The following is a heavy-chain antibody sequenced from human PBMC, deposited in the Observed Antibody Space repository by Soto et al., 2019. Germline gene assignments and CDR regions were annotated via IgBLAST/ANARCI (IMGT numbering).Heavy chain of an antibody. CDR1: GYTFTSYG. J-gene: IGHJ3*02. V-gene: IGHV1-18*01. Sequence: ASVKVSCKASGYTFTSYGISWVRQAPGQGLEWMGWISAYNGNTNYAQKLQGRVTMTTDTSTSTAYMELRSLRSDDTAVYYCARGSDYDSSGPSVGPSSGGAFDIWGQGTMVTVSS. CDR3: ARGSDYDSSGPSVGPSSGGAFDI. D-gene: IGHD3-22*01. CDR2: ISAYNGNT.